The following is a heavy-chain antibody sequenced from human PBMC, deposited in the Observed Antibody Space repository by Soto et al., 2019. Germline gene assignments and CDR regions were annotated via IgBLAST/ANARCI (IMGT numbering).Heavy chain of an antibody. CDR2: ISYDGSKK. D-gene: IGHD3-10*01. Sequence: QVQLVESGGGVVQPGRSLRLSCAASGFSFSGYGMHWVRQAPGKGLEWVAVISYDGSKKYYADSVKGRFTISRDNSKNTLYLQMNSPRAEDTAVYYCAKDIGGMVHDYWGQGSLVTVSS. CDR1: GFSFSGYG. V-gene: IGHV3-30*18. CDR3: AKDIGGMVHDY. J-gene: IGHJ4*02.